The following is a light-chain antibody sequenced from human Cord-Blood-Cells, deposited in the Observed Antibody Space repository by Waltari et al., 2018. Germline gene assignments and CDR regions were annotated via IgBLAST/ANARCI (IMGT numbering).Light chain of an antibody. J-gene: IGKJ1*01. V-gene: IGKV1-39*01. CDR2: AAS. Sequence: DIQMTQSPSSLSASVGDSVTITCRASQSISSYLNWYQQKPGKAPKLLIYAASSLQSGVPSRFSGSGSGTDFTRTISSLQPEDFATYYCQQSYSTPRTFGQGTKVEIK. CDR1: QSISSY. CDR3: QQSYSTPRT.